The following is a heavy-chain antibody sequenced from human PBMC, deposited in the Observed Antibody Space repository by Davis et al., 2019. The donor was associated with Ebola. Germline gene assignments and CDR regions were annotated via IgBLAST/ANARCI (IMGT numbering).Heavy chain of an antibody. J-gene: IGHJ4*02. CDR3: ARGPTRYYFDN. CDR2: INHSGNT. CDR1: GGSFSGFF. Sequence: MPSETLSLTCAVYGGSFSGFFWSWIRQPPGKGLEWIGEINHSGNTHYNPSLKSRVAISVDASKNQFSLKLTSVTAADTAVYYCARGPTRYYFDNWGQGTLVTVSS. V-gene: IGHV4-34*01.